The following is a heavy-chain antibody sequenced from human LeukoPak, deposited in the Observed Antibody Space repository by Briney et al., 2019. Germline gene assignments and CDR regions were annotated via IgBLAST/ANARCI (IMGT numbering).Heavy chain of an antibody. CDR3: ARVGSVGATGFGTSYYFDY. CDR1: GGSISSSNW. CDR2: IYHSGST. D-gene: IGHD1-26*01. Sequence: SETLSLTCAVSGGSISSSNWWSWVRQPPGQGLEWIGEIYHSGSTNYNPSLKSRVTISVDKSKNQFSLKLSSVTAADTAVYYCARVGSVGATGFGTSYYFDYWGQGTLVTVSS. J-gene: IGHJ4*02. V-gene: IGHV4-4*02.